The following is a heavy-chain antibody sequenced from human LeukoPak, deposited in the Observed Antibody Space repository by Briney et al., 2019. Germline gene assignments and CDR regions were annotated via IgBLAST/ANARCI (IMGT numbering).Heavy chain of an antibody. CDR1: GYTFTNYG. V-gene: IGHV1-18*01. D-gene: IGHD6-19*01. CDR3: ARTAVAGVDY. Sequence: ASVKVSCKASGYTFTNYGISWVRQAPGQGLEWMGWISAYNGNTNYAHQLQGRVTITADESTSAAYMELSSLRSEDTAVYYCARTAVAGVDYWGQGTLVTVSS. CDR2: ISAYNGNT. J-gene: IGHJ4*02.